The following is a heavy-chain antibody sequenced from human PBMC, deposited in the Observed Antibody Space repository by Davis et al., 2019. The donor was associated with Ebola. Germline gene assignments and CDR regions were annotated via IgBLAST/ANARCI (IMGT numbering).Heavy chain of an antibody. V-gene: IGHV4-39*01. J-gene: IGHJ5*02. CDR3: ARRIAARPDCFDP. D-gene: IGHD6-6*01. Sequence: MPSETLSLTCTVSGGSISSSSYYWGWIRQPPGKGLEWIGSIFYSGNTYYNPSLKSRVTMSVATPKNQFSLRLSSVTAADTAVYYCARRIAARPDCFDPWGQGTLVTVSS. CDR1: GGSISSSSYY. CDR2: IFYSGNT.